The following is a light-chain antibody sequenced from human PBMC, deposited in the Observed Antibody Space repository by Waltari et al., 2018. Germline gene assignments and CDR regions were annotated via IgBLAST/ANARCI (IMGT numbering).Light chain of an antibody. CDR3: QQRSVRRA. CDR1: QSLSNY. CDR2: DAS. J-gene: IGKJ4*01. V-gene: IGKV3-11*01. Sequence: EIVLTQSPATLSLSPGERATLSCRASQSLSNYLAWYQQKPGQAPRLLIHDASSRATGVPARFSGSGSGTDFTLTISSLEPEDSAVYYCQQRSVRRAFGGGTKVEIK.